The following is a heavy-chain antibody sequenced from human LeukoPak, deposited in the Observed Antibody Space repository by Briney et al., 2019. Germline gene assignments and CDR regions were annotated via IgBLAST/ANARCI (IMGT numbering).Heavy chain of an antibody. CDR3: ARDLASTDV. J-gene: IGHJ6*04. V-gene: IGHV3-20*04. CDR2: INWSGGST. CDR1: GFTFDDYG. Sequence: RSGGSLRLSCAASGFTFDDYGMSWVRQAPGKGLEWVSGINWSGGSTGYADSVQGRFTISRDNAKNSLYLQMNSLRAGDTALYYSARDLASTDVWGKGTTVTVSS. D-gene: IGHD3-16*01.